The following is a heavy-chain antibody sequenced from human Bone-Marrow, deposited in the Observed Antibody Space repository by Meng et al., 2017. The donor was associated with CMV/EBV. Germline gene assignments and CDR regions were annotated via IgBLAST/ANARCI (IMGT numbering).Heavy chain of an antibody. CDR1: GFTIGAHW. Sequence: GESLKISCAVSGFTIGAHWMDWVRQAPGKGLEWVGRYKKKGDTYITEYAVPVKGRVTISTDDSKNSLDLQMSSLKTEDTAVYFCAAYISGYPDWGQGTQVTVSS. CDR2: YKKKGDTYIT. J-gene: IGHJ4*02. V-gene: IGHV3-72*01. D-gene: IGHD5-18*01. CDR3: AAYISGYPD.